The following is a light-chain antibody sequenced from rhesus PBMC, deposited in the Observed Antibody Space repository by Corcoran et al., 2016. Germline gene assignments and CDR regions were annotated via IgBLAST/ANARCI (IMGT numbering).Light chain of an antibody. CDR3: ASYTTTKTYV. CDR2: EVS. Sequence: QSAPTQPPSVSGSPGQSVTISCTGTSSDVAAYNYVSWYQQYPGKAPKLLISEVSKRPSGVSDRFSGSKSGNTASLTVSRLQAEDEADYYWASYTTTKTYVFGSGSKLTVL. J-gene: IGLJ6*01. CDR1: SSDVAAYNY. V-gene: IGLV2S7*01.